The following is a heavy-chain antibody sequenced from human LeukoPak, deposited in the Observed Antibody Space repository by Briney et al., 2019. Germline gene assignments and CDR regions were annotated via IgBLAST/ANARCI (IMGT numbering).Heavy chain of an antibody. CDR3: TTDPYLGSHFDY. CDR1: GFTFSNAW. V-gene: IGHV3-15*01. CDR2: TKSKGDGGTP. Sequence: GGSLRLSCAASGFTFSNAWMTWVRQAPGKGLEWVGRTKSKGDGGTPDYAAPVKGRFTISRDDSKDTLFLQIHSLRTEDTAVYYCTTDPYLGSHFDYWGQGTLVTVSS. D-gene: IGHD1-26*01. J-gene: IGHJ4*02.